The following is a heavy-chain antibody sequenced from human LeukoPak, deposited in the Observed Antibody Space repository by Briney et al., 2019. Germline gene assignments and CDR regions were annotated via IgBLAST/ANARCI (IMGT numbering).Heavy chain of an antibody. J-gene: IGHJ5*02. D-gene: IGHD3-10*01. CDR2: IYYSGST. CDR3: ARVPGGALNWFAP. V-gene: IGHV4-39*01. Sequence: SETLSLTCTVSGGSISSSSYYWGWIRQPPGKGLEWIGTIYYSGSTYYNPSLKSRVTISVDTSRNQFSLKLSSVTAADTAVYYCARVPGGALNWFAPWGQGTLVTASS. CDR1: GGSISSSSYY.